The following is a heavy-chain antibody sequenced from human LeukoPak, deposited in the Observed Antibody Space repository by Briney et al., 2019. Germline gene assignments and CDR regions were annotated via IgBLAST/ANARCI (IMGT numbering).Heavy chain of an antibody. V-gene: IGHV4-39*01. Sequence: PSETLSLTCTVSGGSISSSSYYWGWIRQPPGTGLEWLGSIYYSGSTYYNPSLKSRVTISVDTSKNQFSLKLSSVTAADTAVYYCARHEAPSLGHDAFDIWGQGTMVTVSS. J-gene: IGHJ3*02. CDR1: GGSISSSSYY. CDR2: IYYSGST. CDR3: ARHEAPSLGHDAFDI.